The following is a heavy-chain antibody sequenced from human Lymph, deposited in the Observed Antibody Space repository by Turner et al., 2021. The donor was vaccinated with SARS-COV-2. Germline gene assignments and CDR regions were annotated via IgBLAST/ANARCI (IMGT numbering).Heavy chain of an antibody. CDR3: ARREGGGALGHIDY. Sequence: VQLVLSGAELKKPGESLKLSCQGSGSTFTSYWIGWVRQMPGRGLEWMGIIYPGDADTRYSPSVQGQVTISADKSNSTAYLQWSSLKAADTAMYYCARREGGGALGHIDYWGQGTLVTVSS. J-gene: IGHJ4*02. CDR1: GSTFTSYW. D-gene: IGHD1-26*01. CDR2: IYPGDADT. V-gene: IGHV5-51*01.